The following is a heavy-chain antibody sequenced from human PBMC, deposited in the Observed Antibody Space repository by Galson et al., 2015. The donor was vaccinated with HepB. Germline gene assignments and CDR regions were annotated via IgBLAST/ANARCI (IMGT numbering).Heavy chain of an antibody. V-gene: IGHV3-21*05. CDR3: AREGRYAMDV. CDR1: GFIFSSYN. Sequence: SLRLSCAASGFIFSSYNMNWVRQALGKGLEWISHISSSSSYAYYADSAKGRFTISRDNAKKSLDLQMNSLRAEDTAVYYCAREGRYAMDVWGQGTTVTVSS. J-gene: IGHJ6*02. CDR2: ISSSSSYA.